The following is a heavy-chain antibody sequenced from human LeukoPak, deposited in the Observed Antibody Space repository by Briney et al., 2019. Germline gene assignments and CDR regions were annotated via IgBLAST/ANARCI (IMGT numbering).Heavy chain of an antibody. V-gene: IGHV3-48*02. CDR3: ARDVGLEYSSSWFDY. J-gene: IGHJ4*02. CDR2: ISSSSSTI. D-gene: IGHD6-13*01. Sequence: GGPLRLSCAASGFTFSSYSMNWVRQAPGKGLEWVSYISSSSSTIYYADSVKGRFTISRDNAKNSLYLQMNSLRDEDTAVYYCARDVGLEYSSSWFDYWGQGTLVTVSS. CDR1: GFTFSSYS.